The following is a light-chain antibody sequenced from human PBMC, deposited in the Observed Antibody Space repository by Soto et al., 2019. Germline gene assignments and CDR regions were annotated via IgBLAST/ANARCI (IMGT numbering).Light chain of an antibody. CDR2: EVS. CDR1: ISDVGSYDL. V-gene: IGLV2-23*02. J-gene: IGLJ1*01. Sequence: LTQPASVSGSPGQSVTISCTGTISDVGSYDLVSWYQQHPNKAPKLLIFEVSRRPSGVSNRFSGSKSGNTASLTISGLQAEDEADYYCCSYARSTTFYVFGTGTKVTVL. CDR3: CSYARSTTFYV.